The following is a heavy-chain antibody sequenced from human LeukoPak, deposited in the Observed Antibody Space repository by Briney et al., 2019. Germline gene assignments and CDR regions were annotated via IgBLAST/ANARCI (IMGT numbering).Heavy chain of an antibody. V-gene: IGHV3-23*01. CDR1: GFTFSSYA. CDR2: ISGSGGST. Sequence: GGSLRLSCAASGFTFSSYAMSWVRQAPGKGLEWVSAISGSGGSTYYADSVKSRFTISRDNSKNTLYLQMNSLRAEDTAVYYCARDPPYGDYRSAFDIWGQGTVVTVSS. D-gene: IGHD4-17*01. J-gene: IGHJ3*02. CDR3: ARDPPYGDYRSAFDI.